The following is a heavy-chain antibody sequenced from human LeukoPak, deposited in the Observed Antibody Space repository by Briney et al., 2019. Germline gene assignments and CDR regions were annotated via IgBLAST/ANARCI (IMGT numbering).Heavy chain of an antibody. D-gene: IGHD3-9*01. CDR3: AKDLGRYFDWLLSTLDY. CDR1: GFTFSSYG. V-gene: IGHV3-30*18. Sequence: GGSLRLSCAASGFTFSSYGMHWVRQTPGKGLECVAVISYDGSNKYYADSVKGRFTISRDNSKNTLYLQMNSLRAEDTAVYYCAKDLGRYFDWLLSTLDYWGQGTLVTVSS. J-gene: IGHJ4*02. CDR2: ISYDGSNK.